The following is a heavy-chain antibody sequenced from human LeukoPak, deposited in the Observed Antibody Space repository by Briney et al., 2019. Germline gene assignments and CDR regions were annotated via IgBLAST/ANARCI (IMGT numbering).Heavy chain of an antibody. J-gene: IGHJ5*02. V-gene: IGHV4-39*07. CDR1: GGSISSSSYY. CDR3: ARGGIWSLPINP. D-gene: IGHD3-10*01. Sequence: PSETLSLTCTVSGGSISSSSYYWGWIRQPPGKGLEWIGSIYYSGSTYYNPSLKSRVTISVDTSKNQFSLKLSSVTAADTAVYYCARGGIWSLPINPWGQGTLVTVSS. CDR2: IYYSGST.